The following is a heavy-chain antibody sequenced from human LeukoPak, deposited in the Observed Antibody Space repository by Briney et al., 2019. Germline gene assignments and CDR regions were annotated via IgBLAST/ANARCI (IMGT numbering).Heavy chain of an antibody. D-gene: IGHD1-26*01. V-gene: IGHV6-1*01. J-gene: IGHJ1*01. Sequence: SQTLSLTCAISGDSISNNSAAWNWIRQSPSRGLEWLGRTYYRSKWYNDYAVSVKSRITINPDTSKNQFFLHLNSVTPEDTAMYYCARGSGSFYTCWGQGTLVTVSS. CDR1: GDSISNNSAA. CDR3: ARGSGSFYTC. CDR2: TYYRSKWYN.